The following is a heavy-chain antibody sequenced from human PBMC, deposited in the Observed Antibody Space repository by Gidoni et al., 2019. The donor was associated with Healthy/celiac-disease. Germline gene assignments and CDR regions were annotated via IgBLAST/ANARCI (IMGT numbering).Heavy chain of an antibody. CDR3: AREASYSDDSSGYYGGH. CDR1: RFTFRSSW. CDR2: IKQDGSEK. J-gene: IGHJ4*02. D-gene: IGHD3-22*01. Sequence: EVQLVASGGGLVPPGGCLCLSCAASRFTFRSSWISWVRQAPGRGLEWVANIKQDGSEKYYVDAVKGLFTISRDNAKNSLYLRMNSVRAEDTAVYYCAREASYSDDSSGYYGGHWGQGTLVTVSS. V-gene: IGHV3-7*01.